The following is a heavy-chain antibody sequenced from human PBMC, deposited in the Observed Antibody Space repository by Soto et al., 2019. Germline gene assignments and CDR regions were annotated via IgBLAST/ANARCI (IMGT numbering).Heavy chain of an antibody. D-gene: IGHD3-10*01. Sequence: EVQLLESGGGLVQPGGSLRLSCGVSGFTFNDFEMNWVRQAPGKGPEWLAYIDGSGATKKYADSVRGRFTISRDNPNNSQFLQMSSLSAADTAIYYCARGFGRFNYWGQGTLVSVSS. CDR3: ARGFGRFNY. CDR1: GFTFNDFE. V-gene: IGHV3-48*03. J-gene: IGHJ4*02. CDR2: IDGSGATK.